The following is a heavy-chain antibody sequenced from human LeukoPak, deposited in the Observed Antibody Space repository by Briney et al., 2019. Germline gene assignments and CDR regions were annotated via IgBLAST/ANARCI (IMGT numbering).Heavy chain of an antibody. CDR2: ISWNSGSI. D-gene: IGHD3-3*01. V-gene: IGHV3-9*01. Sequence: PGGSLRLSCAASGFTFSSYWMSWVRQAPGKGLEWVSGISWNSGSIGYADSVKGRFTISRDNAKNSLYLQMNSLRAEDTALYYCAKDFGYDFWSGYYGSYFDYWGQGTLVTVSS. J-gene: IGHJ4*02. CDR3: AKDFGYDFWSGYYGSYFDY. CDR1: GFTFSSYW.